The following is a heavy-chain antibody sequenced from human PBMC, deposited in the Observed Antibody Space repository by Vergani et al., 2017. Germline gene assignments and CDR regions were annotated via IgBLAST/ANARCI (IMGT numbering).Heavy chain of an antibody. CDR1: GFTFSSYA. Sequence: EVQLLESGGGLVQPGGSLRLSCAASGFTFSSYAMSWVRQAPGKGLEWVSAISGSGGSTYYAEPVKGRFTISRDNSKNTLYLQMKSLRAEDTAVYYCAKYLIVGSYDFCSGYYDYYYYYGMDVWGQGTTVTVSS. D-gene: IGHD3-3*01. CDR2: ISGSGGST. J-gene: IGHJ6*02. CDR3: AKYLIVGSYDFCSGYYDYYYYYGMDV. V-gene: IGHV3-23*01.